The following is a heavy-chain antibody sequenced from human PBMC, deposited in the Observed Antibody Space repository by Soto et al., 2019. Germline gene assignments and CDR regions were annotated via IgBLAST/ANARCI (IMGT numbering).Heavy chain of an antibody. V-gene: IGHV4-59*01. Sequence: QVHLQESGPGLVKPSETLSLTCSVSGGSISSYYWSWIRQPPGKGLEWIGYIYYTGTTSYNPSLKSRVTFSVDKSRNQFSLKLTSVTAADTAVYYCARGPNYVFWSGYFRGWGQGTLVTVSS. D-gene: IGHD3-3*01. CDR3: ARGPNYVFWSGYFRG. CDR2: IYYTGTT. J-gene: IGHJ4*02. CDR1: GGSISSYY.